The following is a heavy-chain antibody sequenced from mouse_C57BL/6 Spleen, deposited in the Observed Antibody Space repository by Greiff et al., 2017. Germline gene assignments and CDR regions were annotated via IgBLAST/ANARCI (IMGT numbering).Heavy chain of an antibody. J-gene: IGHJ3*01. Sequence: EVKLVESGGGLVKPGGSLKLSCAASGFTFSSYAMSWVRQTPEKRLEWVATINDGGSYTYYPDNVKGRFTISRDKAKNNLYLQMSHLKSEDTAMYYCAGDGGNYVRLAYWGQGTLVTVSA. D-gene: IGHD2-1*01. CDR3: AGDGGNYVRLAY. CDR2: INDGGSYT. V-gene: IGHV5-4*01. CDR1: GFTFSSYA.